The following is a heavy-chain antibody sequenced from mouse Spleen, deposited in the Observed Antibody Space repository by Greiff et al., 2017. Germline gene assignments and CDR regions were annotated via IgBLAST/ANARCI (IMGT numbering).Heavy chain of an antibody. CDR1: GYTFTEYT. J-gene: IGHJ1*01. D-gene: IGHD1-1*01. V-gene: IGHV1-62-2*01. Sequence: QVQLQQSGAELVKPGASVKLSCKASGYTFTEYTIHWVKQRSGQGLEWIGWFYPGSGSIKYNEKFKDKATLTADKSSSTVYMELSRLTSEDSAVYFCARHEGTPLYYGSSHWYFDVWGAGTTVTVSS. CDR3: ARHEGTPLYYGSSHWYFDV. CDR2: FYPGSGSI.